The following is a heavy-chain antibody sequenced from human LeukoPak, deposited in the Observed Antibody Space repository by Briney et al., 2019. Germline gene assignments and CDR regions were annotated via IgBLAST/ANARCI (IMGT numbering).Heavy chain of an antibody. V-gene: IGHV3-48*02. CDR3: ARIISLGSSWYYDVGDY. J-gene: IGHJ4*02. CDR1: GFTFSSYI. CDR2: ISSSSSTI. Sequence: GGSLRLSCAASGFTFSSYIMNWVRQAPGKGLEWVSYISSSSSTIYYADSVKGRFIISRDNAKNSLYLQMNSLRDEDTAVYYCARIISLGSSWYYDVGDYWGQGTLVTVSS. D-gene: IGHD6-13*01.